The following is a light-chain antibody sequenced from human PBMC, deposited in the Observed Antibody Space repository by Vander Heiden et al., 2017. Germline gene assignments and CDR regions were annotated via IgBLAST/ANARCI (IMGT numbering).Light chain of an antibody. J-gene: IGKJ3*01. Sequence: NQTTPSPSSLSASVGDRVTITCRASQSISSYLNWYQQKPGKAPKLLIYAASSLQSGVPSRFSGSGSGTDFTLTISSLQPEDFATYYCQQSYSTLLFTFGPGTKVDIK. CDR2: AAS. CDR1: QSISSY. V-gene: IGKV1-39*01. CDR3: QQSYSTLLFT.